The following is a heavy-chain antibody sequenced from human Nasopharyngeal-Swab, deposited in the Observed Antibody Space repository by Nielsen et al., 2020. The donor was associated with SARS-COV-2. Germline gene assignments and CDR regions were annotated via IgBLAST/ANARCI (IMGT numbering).Heavy chain of an antibody. D-gene: IGHD6-13*01. CDR2: TYYRSKWYN. J-gene: IGHJ5*02. V-gene: IGHV6-1*01. CDR1: GDSVSSNSAA. CDR3: ARGVPSGSRSNWFDP. Sequence: SQTSSLTRAIPGDSVSSNSAARNWPRQSPSTGLEWLGRTYYRSKWYNDYAVSVKSRITINPDTSKNQFSLQLNSVTPEDTAVYYCARGVPSGSRSNWFDPWGQGTLVTVSS.